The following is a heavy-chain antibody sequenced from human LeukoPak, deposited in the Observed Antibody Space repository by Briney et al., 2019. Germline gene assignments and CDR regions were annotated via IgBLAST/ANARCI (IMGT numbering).Heavy chain of an antibody. CDR1: GGTFSSYA. V-gene: IGHV1-18*01. CDR2: ISAYNGNT. Sequence: GASVKVSCKASGGTFSSYAISWVRQAPGQGLEWMGWISAYNGNTNYAQKLQGRVTMTTDTSTSTAYMELRSLRSDDTAVYYCARDFSSSFLPHYYYGMDVWGQGTTVTVSS. D-gene: IGHD6-13*01. J-gene: IGHJ6*02. CDR3: ARDFSSSFLPHYYYGMDV.